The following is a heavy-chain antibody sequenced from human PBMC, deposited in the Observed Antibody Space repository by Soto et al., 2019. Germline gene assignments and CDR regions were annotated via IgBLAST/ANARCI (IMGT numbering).Heavy chain of an antibody. V-gene: IGHV3-30-3*01. J-gene: IGHJ2*01. CDR3: ARPYCSGGSCHQPGRGYFDV. D-gene: IGHD2-15*01. CDR2: ISYDGSNK. Sequence: QVQLVESGGGVVQPGRSLRLSCAASGFSFSSYAMHWVRQAPGRGPEWVTLISYDGSNKDYADSVKGRFTISRDNSSTTLYRQMHRLKSEDTALYYCARPYCSGGSCHQPGRGYFDVSGRGTLVTVAS. CDR1: GFSFSSYA.